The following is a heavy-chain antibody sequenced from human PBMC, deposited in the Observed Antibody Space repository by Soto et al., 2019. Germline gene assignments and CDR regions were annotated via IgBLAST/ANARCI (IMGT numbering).Heavy chain of an antibody. J-gene: IGHJ3*02. CDR1: GFTFSSYA. CDR3: ARDSATTETTGLEVPGDAFEI. Sequence: GGSLRLSCAASGFTFSSYAMHWVRQAPGKGLEYVSAISSNGGSTYYANSVKGRFTISRDNSKNTLYLQMGSLRAEDMAVYYCARDSATTETTGLEVPGDAFEIWGQGTMLT. D-gene: IGHD1-1*01. CDR2: ISSNGGST. V-gene: IGHV3-64*01.